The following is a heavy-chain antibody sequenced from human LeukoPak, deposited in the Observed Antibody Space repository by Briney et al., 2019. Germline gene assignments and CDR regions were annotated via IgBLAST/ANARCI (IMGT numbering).Heavy chain of an antibody. CDR2: IYYSGST. Sequence: SETLSLTCTVSGGSISSSSYYWGWIRQPPGKGLEWIGSIYYSGSTYYNPSLKSRVTISVDTSKNQFSLKLSSVTAADTAVYYCARGLYYYDSSGYKQPNDYWGQGTLVTVSS. D-gene: IGHD3-22*01. V-gene: IGHV4-39*01. CDR1: GGSISSSSYY. CDR3: ARGLYYYDSSGYKQPNDY. J-gene: IGHJ4*02.